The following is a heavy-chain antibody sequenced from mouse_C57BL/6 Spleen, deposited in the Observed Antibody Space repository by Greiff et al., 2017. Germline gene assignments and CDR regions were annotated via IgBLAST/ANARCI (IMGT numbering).Heavy chain of an antibody. V-gene: IGHV1-18*01. J-gene: IGHJ4*01. D-gene: IGHD1-1*01. Sequence: EVQLQQSGPELVKPGASVKIPCKASGYTFTDYNMDWVKQSHGKSLEWIGDINPNNGGTIYNQKFKGKATLTVDKSSSTAYMELRSLTSEDTAVYYCVRRDYGSSYAMDYWGQGTSVTVSS. CDR1: GYTFTDYN. CDR3: VRRDYGSSYAMDY. CDR2: INPNNGGT.